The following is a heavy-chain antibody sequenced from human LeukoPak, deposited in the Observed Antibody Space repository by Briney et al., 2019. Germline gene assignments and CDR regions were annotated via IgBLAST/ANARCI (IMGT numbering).Heavy chain of an antibody. J-gene: IGHJ4*02. V-gene: IGHV4-59*01. CDR1: GGSISSYY. CDR3: ASGTYYYFDF. Sequence: PSETLSLTCTVSGGSISSYYWSWIRQPPGKGLEWIGYIHYSGSTNYNPSLKSPFTISVDTSKSQFSLKVNSVTAADTAVYYCASGTYYYFDFWGQVVLVTVSS. CDR2: IHYSGST. D-gene: IGHD6-13*01.